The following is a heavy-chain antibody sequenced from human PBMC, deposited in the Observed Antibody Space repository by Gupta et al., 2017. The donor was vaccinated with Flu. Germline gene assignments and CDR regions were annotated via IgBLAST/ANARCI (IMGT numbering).Heavy chain of an antibody. CDR3: VGSVAVAGSIDY. CDR1: GASISSYY. CDR2: LFYSGTT. Sequence: QVQLQESGPGLVKPSETLSLSCSVSGASISSYYWSWIRQPPGKGLEWIGHLFYSGTTDYSPSFKSRGIISRDTSKNQFSLKLSSVTAADTAVYYCVGSVAVAGSIDYWGQRALVTVSS. J-gene: IGHJ4*02. V-gene: IGHV4-59*08. D-gene: IGHD6-19*01.